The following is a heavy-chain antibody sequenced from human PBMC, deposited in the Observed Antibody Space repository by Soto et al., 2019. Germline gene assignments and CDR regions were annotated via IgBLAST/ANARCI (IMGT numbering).Heavy chain of an antibody. CDR2: INHSGST. Sequence: SETLSLTCGVYGVSFSGSYWIWIRQPPGKGLEWIGEINHSGSTIYIPSLKSRVTISVETSKNQFSLKLSSVTAADTAVYYCERGITMVRGVIITYYYYGMDVWGHGTPVTVSS. V-gene: IGHV4-34*01. CDR3: ERGITMVRGVIITYYYYGMDV. CDR1: GVSFSGSY. D-gene: IGHD3-10*01. J-gene: IGHJ6*02.